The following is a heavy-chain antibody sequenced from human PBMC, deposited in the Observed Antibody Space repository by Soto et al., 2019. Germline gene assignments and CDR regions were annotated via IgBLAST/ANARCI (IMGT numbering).Heavy chain of an antibody. V-gene: IGHV3-30-3*01. CDR1: GFTFSSYA. CDR3: ARDGDYGDDNILDY. CDR2: ISYDGSNK. Sequence: GGSLRLSCAASGFTFSSYAMHWVRQAPGKGLEWVAVISYDGSNKYYADSVKGRFTISRDNSKNTLYLQMNSLRAEDTAVYYCARDGDYGDDNILDYWGQGTLVTVSS. J-gene: IGHJ4*02. D-gene: IGHD4-17*01.